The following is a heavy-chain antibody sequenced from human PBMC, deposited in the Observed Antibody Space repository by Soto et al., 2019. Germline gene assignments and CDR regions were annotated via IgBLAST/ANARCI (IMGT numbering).Heavy chain of an antibody. CDR2: ISSSSATI. CDR1: GFKFSMFG. Sequence: ELFLQESGGDLVQPGGFLRLSCVASGFKFSMFGMNWVRQAPGKGLEWIAYISSSSATIIYGGSVEGRFTVSRDNAENSLFLQMKSLRAEDTAVYYCARDKGGTVAGFNWFDPWGHGTRVTVST. D-gene: IGHD6-19*01. V-gene: IGHV3-48*01. J-gene: IGHJ5*02. CDR3: ARDKGGTVAGFNWFDP.